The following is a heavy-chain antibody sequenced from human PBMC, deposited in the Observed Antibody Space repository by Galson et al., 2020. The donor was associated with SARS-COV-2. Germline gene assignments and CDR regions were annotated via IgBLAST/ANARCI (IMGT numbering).Heavy chain of an antibody. D-gene: IGHD6-19*01. J-gene: IGHJ6*02. V-gene: IGHV4-59*13. CDR1: GGSISSYY. CDR2: IYYSGST. CDR3: ARDQLAVAGYSYYYYGMDV. Sequence: SETLSLTCTVSGGSISSYYWSWIRQPPGKGLEWIGYIYYSGSTNYNPSLKSRVTISVDTSKNQFSLKLSSVTAADTAVYYCARDQLAVAGYSYYYYGMDVWGQGTTVTVSS.